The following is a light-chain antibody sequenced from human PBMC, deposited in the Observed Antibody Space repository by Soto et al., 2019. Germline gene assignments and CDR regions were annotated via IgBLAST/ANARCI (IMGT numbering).Light chain of an antibody. V-gene: IGKV1-5*03. J-gene: IGKJ4*01. CDR2: KAS. CDR1: QSISSW. CDR3: HQYSISSLT. Sequence: IQMTQSPSTLSASVGDRVTITCRASQSISSWLAWYQQKPGKAPIPLIYKASILGSVVPSRFSGRGSGTEVPLTISSLQPDDFATYYCHQYSISSLTFGGGTKVEIK.